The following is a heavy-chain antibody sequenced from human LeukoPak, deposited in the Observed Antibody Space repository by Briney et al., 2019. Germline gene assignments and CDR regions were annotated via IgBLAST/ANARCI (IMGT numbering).Heavy chain of an antibody. CDR2: ISGSGGST. V-gene: IGHV3-23*01. CDR3: ATCEVRGVIITPGGHWYFDL. Sequence: GGSLRPSCAASGFTFSSYAMSWVRQAPGKGLEWVSAISGSGGSTYYADSVKGRFTISRDNSKNTLYLQMNSLRAEDTAVYYCATCEVRGVIITPGGHWYFDLWGRGTLVTVSS. CDR1: GFTFSSYA. J-gene: IGHJ2*01. D-gene: IGHD3-10*01.